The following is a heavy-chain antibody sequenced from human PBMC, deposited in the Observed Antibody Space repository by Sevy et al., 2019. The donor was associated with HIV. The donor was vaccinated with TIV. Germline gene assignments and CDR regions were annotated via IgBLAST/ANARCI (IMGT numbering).Heavy chain of an antibody. CDR3: ARYGSGTYYFDY. CDR1: GGSISSGSYY. V-gene: IGHV4-61*02. CDR2: IYTSGNT. J-gene: IGHJ4*02. Sequence: SETLSLTCTVSGGSISSGSYYWSWIRQPAGKGLEWVGRIYTSGNTNYNPSLKSRVTVSVDTSKNQFSLKLSSVTAADTAVYYCARYGSGTYYFDYWGQGTLVTVSS. D-gene: IGHD3-10*01.